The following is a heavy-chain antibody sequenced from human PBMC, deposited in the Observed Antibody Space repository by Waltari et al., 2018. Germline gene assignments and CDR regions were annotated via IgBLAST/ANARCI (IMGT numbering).Heavy chain of an antibody. D-gene: IGHD3-22*01. V-gene: IGHV1-69*01. Sequence: QVQLVQSGAEVKKPGSSVKVSCKASGGTFSSYAIGWVRKAPGQGLEWMGGIIPIFGTANYAQKFQGRVTITAYESTSTAYMELSSLRSEDTAVYYCATASYYYDSSGYYEGYFDYWGQGTLVTVSS. CDR1: GGTFSSYA. J-gene: IGHJ4*02. CDR2: IIPIFGTA. CDR3: ATASYYYDSSGYYEGYFDY.